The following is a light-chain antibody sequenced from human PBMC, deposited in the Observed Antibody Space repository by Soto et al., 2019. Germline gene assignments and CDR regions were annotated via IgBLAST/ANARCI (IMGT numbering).Light chain of an antibody. CDR1: SSEVGSYNF. J-gene: IGLJ2*01. Sequence: QSALTQPASVSGSPGQSITISCTGTSSEVGSYNFVSWYQQHPGKAPKLMIYEGSKRPSGVSNRFSGSKSGNTASLTISGLQAEDEADYYCCSFAGSSTVVFGGGTKVTVL. CDR3: CSFAGSSTVV. V-gene: IGLV2-23*01. CDR2: EGS.